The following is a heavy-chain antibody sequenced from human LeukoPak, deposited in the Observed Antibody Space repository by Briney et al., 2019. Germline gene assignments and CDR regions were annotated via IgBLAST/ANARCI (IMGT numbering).Heavy chain of an antibody. D-gene: IGHD6-19*01. V-gene: IGHV1-18*01. J-gene: IGHJ3*02. Sequence: WASVKVSCKASGYTFTSYGINWVRQAPGQGLEWMGWISAYNGNTNYAHKLQGRVTMTTDTSTSTAYMELRSLTSDDTAVYYCAKSQWLHSSVEGAFDIWGQGTMVTVSS. CDR3: AKSQWLHSSVEGAFDI. CDR2: ISAYNGNT. CDR1: GYTFTSYG.